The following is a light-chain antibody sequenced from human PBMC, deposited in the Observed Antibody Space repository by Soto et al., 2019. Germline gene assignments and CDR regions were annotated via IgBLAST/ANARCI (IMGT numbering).Light chain of an antibody. V-gene: IGKV3-20*01. CDR1: QSVSSSY. CDR2: GAS. CDR3: QQYGSTPLYT. Sequence: EIVLTQSPGTLSLSPGERATLSCRASQSVSSSYLAWYQQKPGQAPRLLIYGASSRATGIPDRFSGSGSGTPSPLTISRMEHEDHAVYYCQQYGSTPLYTFGQGTKLEIK. J-gene: IGKJ2*01.